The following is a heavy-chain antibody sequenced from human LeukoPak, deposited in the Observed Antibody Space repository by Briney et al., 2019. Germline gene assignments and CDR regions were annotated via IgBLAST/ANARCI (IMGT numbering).Heavy chain of an antibody. J-gene: IGHJ4*02. CDR1: GYSFPSHW. D-gene: IGHD3-9*01. V-gene: IGHV5-51*01. CDR2: IYPGDSDT. Sequence: GESLKISCKGSGYSFPSHWIGWVRQMPGKGLERMGIIYPGDSDTRYSPSFQGQVTISADKSISTAYLQWNSLKASDTAIYYCTRSPDIDILTGYSRYYFDYWGQGTLVTVSS. CDR3: TRSPDIDILTGYSRYYFDY.